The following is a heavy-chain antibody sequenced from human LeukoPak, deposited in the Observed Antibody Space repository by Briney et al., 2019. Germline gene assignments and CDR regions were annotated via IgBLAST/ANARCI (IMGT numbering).Heavy chain of an antibody. CDR3: AKGSYCSGGSCFFDY. V-gene: IGHV3-23*01. CDR2: ISGSGGST. J-gene: IGHJ4*02. Sequence: GGFLRLSCAASGFTFSNYATSWVRQAPGKGLEWVSAISGSGGSTYYADSVKGRFTISRDNSKNTLYLQMNSLRAEDTAVYYCAKGSYCSGGSCFFDYWGQGTLVSVSS. CDR1: GFTFSNYA. D-gene: IGHD2-15*01.